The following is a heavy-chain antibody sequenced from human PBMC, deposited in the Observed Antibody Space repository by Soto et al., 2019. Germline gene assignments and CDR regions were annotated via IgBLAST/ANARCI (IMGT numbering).Heavy chain of an antibody. CDR2: ISYDETNK. CDR3: ARGASDFWGAYPEIHFFDY. CDR1: EFTFSAYP. D-gene: IGHD3-3*01. J-gene: IGHJ4*01. V-gene: IGHV3-30-3*01. Sequence: GGSLRLSCAASEFTFSAYPMHWVRQAPGKGLEWVAVISYDETNKYYADSVKGRFTISRDNSKNTLYLQMNNLRADDTAVYYCARGASDFWGAYPEIHFFDYWGHGTLVTVSS.